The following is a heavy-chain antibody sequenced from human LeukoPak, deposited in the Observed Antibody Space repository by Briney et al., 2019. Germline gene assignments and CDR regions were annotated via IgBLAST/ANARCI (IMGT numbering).Heavy chain of an antibody. Sequence: GGSLRLSCAASGFTFSSYSMNWVRQAPGKGLEWVSAISGSGGSTYYADSVKGRFTISRDNSKNTLYLQMNSLRAEDTAVYYCATPFDDTPEFDYWGQGTLVTVSS. CDR2: ISGSGGST. CDR1: GFTFSSYS. V-gene: IGHV3-23*01. D-gene: IGHD3-9*01. J-gene: IGHJ4*02. CDR3: ATPFDDTPEFDY.